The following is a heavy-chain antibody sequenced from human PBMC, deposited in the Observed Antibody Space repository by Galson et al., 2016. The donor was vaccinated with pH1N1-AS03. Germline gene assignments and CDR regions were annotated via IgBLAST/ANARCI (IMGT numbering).Heavy chain of an antibody. J-gene: IGHJ4*02. CDR2: IWNDGGTT. CDR1: GFTINKYV. D-gene: IGHD2-21*01. Sequence: LRLSCAASGFTINKYVMHWVRQAPGKGLEWVAIIWNDGGTTHYADSVKGRFTIPRDNSKNTLYLQINSLRAEDTAVYYCVRVAYVNEGFDSWGQGTLAPVSA. CDR3: VRVAYVNEGFDS. V-gene: IGHV3-33*01.